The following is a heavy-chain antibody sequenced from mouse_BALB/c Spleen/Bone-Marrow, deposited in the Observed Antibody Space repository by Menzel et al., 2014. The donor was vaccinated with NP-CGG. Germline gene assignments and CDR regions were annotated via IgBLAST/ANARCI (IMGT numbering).Heavy chain of an antibody. CDR1: GFTFSDYY. V-gene: IGHV5-4*02. D-gene: IGHD2-1*01. J-gene: IGHJ4*01. Sequence: EVMLVEPGGGLVKPGGSLKFSCAASGFTFSDYYMYWVRQTPEKRLEGVATISDGGSYTYSPDSVKGRFTISRDNAKNILYLQMSSLKSEDTAMYYCARDGNYYAMDYWGQGTPVTVSS. CDR3: ARDGNYYAMDY. CDR2: ISDGGSYT.